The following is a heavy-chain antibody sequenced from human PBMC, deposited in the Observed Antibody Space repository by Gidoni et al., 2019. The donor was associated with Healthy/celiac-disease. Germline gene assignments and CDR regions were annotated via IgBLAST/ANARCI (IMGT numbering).Heavy chain of an antibody. CDR1: GFTFSSYE. CDR3: AREPPSSWVAAAGTDPTFDY. J-gene: IGHJ4*02. D-gene: IGHD6-13*01. Sequence: EVQLVESGGGLVQPGGSLRLSCAASGFTFSSYEMNWVRQAPGKGLEWVSYISSSGSTIYYADSVKGRFTISRDNAKNSLYLQMNSLRAEDTAVYYCAREPPSSWVAAAGTDPTFDYWGQGTLVTVSS. V-gene: IGHV3-48*03. CDR2: ISSSGSTI.